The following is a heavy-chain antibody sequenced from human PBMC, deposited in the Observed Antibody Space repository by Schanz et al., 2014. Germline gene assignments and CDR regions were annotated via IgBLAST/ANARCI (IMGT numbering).Heavy chain of an antibody. Sequence: QLVESGGGLVQPGGSLRLSCAASGFTFSNSWMTWVRQAPGKRLEWVANINTDGSEKYSLDSVKGRFTISRDNAKNSLYVQMNGLRAEDTAVYYCARGHYGMDVWGQGTTVIVSS. V-gene: IGHV3-7*01. CDR1: GFTFSNSW. CDR2: INTDGSEK. J-gene: IGHJ6*02. CDR3: ARGHYGMDV.